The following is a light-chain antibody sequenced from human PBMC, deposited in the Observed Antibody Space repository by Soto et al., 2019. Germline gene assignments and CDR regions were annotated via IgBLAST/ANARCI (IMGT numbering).Light chain of an antibody. CDR2: DVT. J-gene: IGLJ1*01. V-gene: IGLV2-14*03. CDR1: SSDVGAYNY. CDR3: NSYTSSTTPYV. Sequence: QSALTQPASVSGSPGQSITISCTGSSSDVGAYNYVSWNQHHPDKAPKLVIYDVTNRPSGVSNRFSGSKSGNTASLTISGLQAEDEADYYCNSYTSSTTPYVFGTGTKVTVL.